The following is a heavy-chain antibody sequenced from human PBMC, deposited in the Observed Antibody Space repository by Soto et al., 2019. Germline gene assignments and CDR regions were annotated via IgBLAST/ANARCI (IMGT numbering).Heavy chain of an antibody. V-gene: IGHV4-39*01. CDR1: GGSISSSSYY. Sequence: QLQLQESGPGLVKPSETLSLTCTVSGGSISSSSYYWGWIRQPPGKGLEWIGSIYYSGSTYYNPSLKSRVTISVDTSKNQFSLKLSSVTAADTAVYYCARQSGYDFWSGYLDYWGQGTLVTVSS. CDR3: ARQSGYDFWSGYLDY. CDR2: IYYSGST. J-gene: IGHJ4*02. D-gene: IGHD3-3*01.